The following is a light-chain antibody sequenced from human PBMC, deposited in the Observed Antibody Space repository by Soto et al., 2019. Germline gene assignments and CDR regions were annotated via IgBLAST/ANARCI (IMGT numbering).Light chain of an antibody. Sequence: EIQMTQSPSTLSASVGDRVTITCRASQSISKWLAWYQQKPGKAPTLLIYDVASLPSGVPSRCSGSGSGTEFPLTISTLQPDDFATYYCQQYNYYSTFGQGTKLETK. V-gene: IGKV1-5*01. J-gene: IGKJ2*01. CDR2: DVA. CDR3: QQYNYYST. CDR1: QSISKW.